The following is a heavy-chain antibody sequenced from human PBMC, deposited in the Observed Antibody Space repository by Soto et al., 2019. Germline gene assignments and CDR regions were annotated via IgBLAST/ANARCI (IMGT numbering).Heavy chain of an antibody. CDR1: GGTFSSYS. V-gene: IGHV1-69*06. CDR2: IIPIFGTA. CDR3: ARETGTTAFDY. Sequence: SVKVSCKASGGTFSSYSISWVLQAPGQGLEWMGGIIPIFGTANYAQKFQGRVTITADKSTSTAYMELSSLRSEDTAVYYCARETGTTAFDYWGQGTLVTVSS. J-gene: IGHJ4*02. D-gene: IGHD1-7*01.